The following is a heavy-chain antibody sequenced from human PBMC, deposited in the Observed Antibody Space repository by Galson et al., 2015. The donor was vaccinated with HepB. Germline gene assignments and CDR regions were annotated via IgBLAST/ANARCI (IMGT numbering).Heavy chain of an antibody. D-gene: IGHD6-13*01. Sequence: SLRLSCAASGFTFDDYAMHWVRQAPGKGLEWVSGISWNSGSIGYADSVKGRFTISRDNAKNSLYLQMNSLRAEDTALYYCAEVAAAGTGNDYWGQGTLVTVSS. J-gene: IGHJ4*02. CDR2: ISWNSGSI. CDR3: AEVAAAGTGNDY. CDR1: GFTFDDYA. V-gene: IGHV3-9*01.